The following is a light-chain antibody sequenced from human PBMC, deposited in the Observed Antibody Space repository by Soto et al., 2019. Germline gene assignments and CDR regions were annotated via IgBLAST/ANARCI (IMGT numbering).Light chain of an antibody. V-gene: IGKV3-20*01. CDR3: QQFSSYPLT. CDR2: GAS. CDR1: QSVSNNY. J-gene: IGKJ4*01. Sequence: IAMTQSPATLSVSPGERATLSCRASQSVSNNYLAWYQQKPGQAPRLLIYGASSRATGIPDRFSGSGSGTDFTLTISRLEPEDFAVYYCQQFSSYPLTFGGGTKVDIK.